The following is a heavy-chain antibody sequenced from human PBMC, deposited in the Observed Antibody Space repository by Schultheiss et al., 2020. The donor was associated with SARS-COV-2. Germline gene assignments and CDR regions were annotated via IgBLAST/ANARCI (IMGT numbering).Heavy chain of an antibody. CDR3: ARFRSSWYDKYFDY. V-gene: IGHV3-30*07. D-gene: IGHD6-13*01. J-gene: IGHJ4*02. CDR2: ISYDGSNK. CDR1: GFTFSSYA. Sequence: GGSLRLSCAASGFTFSSYAMHWVRQAPGKGLEWVAVISYDGSNKYYADSVKGRFTISRDNAKNSLYLQMNSLRAEDTAVYYCARFRSSWYDKYFDYWGQGTLVTVSS.